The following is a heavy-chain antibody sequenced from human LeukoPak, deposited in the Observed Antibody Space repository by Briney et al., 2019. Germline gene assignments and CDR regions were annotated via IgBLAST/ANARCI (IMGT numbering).Heavy chain of an antibody. CDR1: GFAFSSYD. V-gene: IGHV3-13*01. CDR3: ARGPRRSRYFDL. J-gene: IGHJ2*01. CDR2: IGTAGDT. Sequence: GGSLRLSCAASGFAFSSYDMHWVRQATGKGLEWVSAIGTAGDTYYPGSVKGRFTVSRENAKNSLYLQMNTLRAGDTAVYYCARGPRRSRYFDLWGRGTLVTVSS.